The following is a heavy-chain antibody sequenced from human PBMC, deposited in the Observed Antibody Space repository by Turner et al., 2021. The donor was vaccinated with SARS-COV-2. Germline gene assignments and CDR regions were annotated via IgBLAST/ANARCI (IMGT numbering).Heavy chain of an antibody. Sequence: QVQLQESGPGLVRPSETLSLTCTVSGGSISSKSWRWIRQSPGRGLEWIGYFYKIGSIDYNPTLRSRVTISVDTSKNQRSLNLISMTAADTAVYYCARHQGSTSGYDHGMNVWGQGTVVIVS. D-gene: IGHD1-1*01. CDR3: ARHQGSTSGYDHGMNV. V-gene: IGHV4-59*08. J-gene: IGHJ6*02. CDR2: FYKIGSI. CDR1: GGSISSKS.